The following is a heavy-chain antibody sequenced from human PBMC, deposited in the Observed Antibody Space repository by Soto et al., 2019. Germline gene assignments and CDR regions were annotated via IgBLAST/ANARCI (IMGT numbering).Heavy chain of an antibody. CDR3: ARGQIYDFWSGYSSYGMDV. CDR2: INHSGST. V-gene: IGHV4-34*01. D-gene: IGHD3-3*01. CDR1: GGSFSGYY. Sequence: PSETLSLTCAVYGGSFSGYYWSWIRQPPGKGLEWIGEINHSGSTNYNPSLKSRVTISVDTSKNQFSLKLSSVTAADTAVYYCARGQIYDFWSGYSSYGMDVWGQGTTVTVSS. J-gene: IGHJ6*02.